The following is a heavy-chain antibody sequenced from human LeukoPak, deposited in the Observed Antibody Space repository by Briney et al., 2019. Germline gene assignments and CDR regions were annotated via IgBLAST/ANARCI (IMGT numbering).Heavy chain of an antibody. CDR2: VYHSGTT. Sequence: PSETLSLTCTVSSGSINNYYWTWVRQPPGQGLEWIGYVYHSGTTNYNPSLKSRVTISLDTSKNQFSLRLSSVTSADTALYYCARGGGVKDSSGYYSKANWFDPWGQGTLVTVSS. CDR3: ARGGGVKDSSGYYSKANWFDP. D-gene: IGHD3-22*01. J-gene: IGHJ5*02. CDR1: SGSINNYY. V-gene: IGHV4-59*01.